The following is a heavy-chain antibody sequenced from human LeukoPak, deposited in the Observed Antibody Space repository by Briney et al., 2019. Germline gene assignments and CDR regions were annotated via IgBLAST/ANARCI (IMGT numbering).Heavy chain of an antibody. CDR3: AKANYSGSYYFDS. Sequence: PWGSLRLSCAASGFTFSRSAMNWVRQAPGKGLEWVSSFSASGGTTYYADSVKGRFTISRDNSKNTLSVQMNSLRAEDTAVYYCAKANYSGSYYFDSWGQGTLVTVSS. CDR2: FSASGGTT. J-gene: IGHJ4*02. D-gene: IGHD1-26*01. CDR1: GFTFSRSA. V-gene: IGHV3-23*01.